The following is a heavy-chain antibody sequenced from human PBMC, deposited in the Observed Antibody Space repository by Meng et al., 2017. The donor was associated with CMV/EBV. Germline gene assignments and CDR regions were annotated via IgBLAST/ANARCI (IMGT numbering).Heavy chain of an antibody. CDR2: IYYSGST. CDR3: ARLGQYRYFQH. V-gene: IGHV4-39*01. Sequence: SETLSLTCTVSGGSISSSSYYWGWIRQPPGKGLEWIGSIYYSGSTYYNPSLKSRVTISVDTSKNQFSLMLSSVTAADTAVYYCARLGQYRYFQHWGQGTLVTVSS. J-gene: IGHJ1*01. D-gene: IGHD3-16*01. CDR1: GGSISSSSYY.